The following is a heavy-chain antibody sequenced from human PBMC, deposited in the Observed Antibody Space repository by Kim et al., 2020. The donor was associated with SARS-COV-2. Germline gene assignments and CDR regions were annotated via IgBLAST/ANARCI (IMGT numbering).Heavy chain of an antibody. CDR3: ARGHLKSIVVVIAPRPYYYSIDV. CDR2: MNPNSGNT. J-gene: IGHJ6*03. Sequence: ASVKVSCKASGYTFTSYDINWVRQATGQGLEWMGWMNPNSGNTGYAQKFQGRVTMTRNTSISTAYMELSSLRSEDTAVYYCARGHLKSIVVVIAPRPYYYSIDVGGDGTAVTVS. CDR1: GYTFTSYD. D-gene: IGHD2-21*01. V-gene: IGHV1-8*01.